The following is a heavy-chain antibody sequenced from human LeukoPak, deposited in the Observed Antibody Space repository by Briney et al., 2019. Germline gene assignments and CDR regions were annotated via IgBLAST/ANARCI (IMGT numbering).Heavy chain of an antibody. Sequence: ASVKDSCKASGNTFTNYYMHWVRQAPGEGLDWMGIIDPSGTRTSYSQKFQGRVTMTWDTSTDTVYMELSSLRSEDTAIYYCAREHSSGRQGRDYWGQGTLVTVSS. J-gene: IGHJ4*02. CDR1: GNTFTNYY. D-gene: IGHD3-22*01. V-gene: IGHV1-46*01. CDR3: AREHSSGRQGRDY. CDR2: IDPSGTRT.